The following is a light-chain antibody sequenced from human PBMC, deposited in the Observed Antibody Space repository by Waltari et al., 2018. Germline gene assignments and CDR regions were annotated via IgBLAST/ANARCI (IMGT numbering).Light chain of an antibody. V-gene: IGKV2-30*02. Sequence: DVVMTQSPLSLPVTLGQPASISCRSSQSLVHSDGNTYLTWFHQRPGQSPRRLIYEVSNRDSGVPDRFSGSGSGPDFTLKISRVAAEDIGVYYCMQGTHWPTFGHGTKVEIK. CDR1: QSLVHSDGNTY. J-gene: IGKJ1*01. CDR2: EVS. CDR3: MQGTHWPT.